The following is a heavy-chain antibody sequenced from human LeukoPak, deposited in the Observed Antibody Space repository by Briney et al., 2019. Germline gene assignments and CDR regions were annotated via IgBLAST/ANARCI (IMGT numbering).Heavy chain of an antibody. CDR1: GGSISSGSYY. D-gene: IGHD7-27*01. Sequence: SETLSLTCTVSGGSISSGSYYWSWIRQPAGKGLEWIGYIYYTGSTDYNPSLKSRVTISADTSKNQFSLKLISVTAADTAVYYCASRKLGNDYWGQGTLVTVSS. V-gene: IGHV4-61*10. CDR2: IYYTGST. CDR3: ASRKLGNDY. J-gene: IGHJ4*02.